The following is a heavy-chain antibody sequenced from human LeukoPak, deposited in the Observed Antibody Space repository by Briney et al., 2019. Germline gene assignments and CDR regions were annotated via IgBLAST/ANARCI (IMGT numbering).Heavy chain of an antibody. CDR2: IYYSGST. CDR1: GYSISSGYY. D-gene: IGHD3-22*01. J-gene: IGHJ4*02. CDR3: ARGVSASGYQD. Sequence: SETLSLTCSVSGYSISSGYYWSWLRQPPGKGLEWIGYIYYSGSTNYNPSLKSRVTISVDTSKNQFSLKLSSVTAADTAVYYCARGVSASGYQDWGQGTLVTVSS. V-gene: IGHV4-61*01.